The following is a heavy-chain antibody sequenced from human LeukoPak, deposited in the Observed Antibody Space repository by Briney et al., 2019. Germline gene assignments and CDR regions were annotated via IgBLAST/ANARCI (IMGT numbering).Heavy chain of an antibody. CDR1: GGTFRSYT. V-gene: IGHV1-69*05. D-gene: IGHD5-24*01. CDR3: ATRVEMATMGYFDY. J-gene: IGHJ4*02. Sequence: SVKVSCKASGGTFRSYTVTWVRQAPGQGLEWMGGITPLFGTANYAQKFQGRLTVTTDESMSTAYMDLSSLRSEDTAVYYCATRVEMATMGYFDYWGPGTLVGVSS. CDR2: ITPLFGTA.